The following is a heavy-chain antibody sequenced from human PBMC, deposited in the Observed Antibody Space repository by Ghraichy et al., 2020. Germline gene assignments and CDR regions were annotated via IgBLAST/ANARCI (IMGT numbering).Heavy chain of an antibody. CDR3: AGGVIYGDYASY. V-gene: IGHV1-69*05. J-gene: IGHJ4*02. Sequence: SVKVSCKASGGTFSSYAISWVRQAPGQGLEWMGGIIPIFGTANYAQKFQGRVTITTDESTSTAYMELSSLRSEDTAVYYCAGGVIYGDYASYWGQGTLVTVSS. CDR2: IIPIFGTA. CDR1: GGTFSSYA. D-gene: IGHD4-17*01.